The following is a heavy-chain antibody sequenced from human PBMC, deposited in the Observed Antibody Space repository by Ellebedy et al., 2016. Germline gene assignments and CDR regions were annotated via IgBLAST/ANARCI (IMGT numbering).Heavy chain of an antibody. V-gene: IGHV3-30*18. J-gene: IGHJ6*02. Sequence: GESLKISXAASGFTVNRFGIHWVRQAPGWGLEWVAVISDDGSEKFYRDSVKGRFTISRDNAKFRVYLQMNSLRVEDTAVYYCAKVRSPDVYSTYDMDVWGQGTTVTVSS. CDR2: ISDDGSEK. CDR3: AKVRSPDVYSTYDMDV. CDR1: GFTVNRFG. D-gene: IGHD6-13*01.